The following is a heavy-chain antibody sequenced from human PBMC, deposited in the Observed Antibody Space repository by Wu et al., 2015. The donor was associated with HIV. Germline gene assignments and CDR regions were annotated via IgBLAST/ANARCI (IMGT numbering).Heavy chain of an antibody. CDR3: ACWGSDYYYYYMDV. CDR2: IIPIFETP. CDR1: GRTFNNYA. Sequence: QVQLVQSGAEVKKPGSSVKVSCKASGRTFNNYAISWVRQAPGQGLEWMGMIIPIFETPNYAQNFQDRVTITADESTSTGYMQLSSLRSEDTAVYYCACWGSDYYYYYMDVWGKGTTVTVSS. J-gene: IGHJ6*03. V-gene: IGHV1-69*15. D-gene: IGHD3-16*01.